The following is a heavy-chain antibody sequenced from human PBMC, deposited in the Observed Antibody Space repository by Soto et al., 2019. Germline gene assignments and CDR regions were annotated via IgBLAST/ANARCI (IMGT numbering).Heavy chain of an antibody. J-gene: IGHJ4*02. CDR3: AHCTLHDYGDYDPGTSHVFDS. CDR2: IYGDNDK. V-gene: IGHV2-5*02. Sequence: QITLKESGPSPVKPTQTLTVTCTFSGFSLSNSGVGVARIRQPPGKALEWLALIYGDNDKRYSPSLKTRLTITKDTSQNQVVVTMTNMDPVDTATYYCAHCTLHDYGDYDPGTSHVFDSWGQGTLVTVSS. D-gene: IGHD4-17*01. CDR1: GFSLSNSGVG.